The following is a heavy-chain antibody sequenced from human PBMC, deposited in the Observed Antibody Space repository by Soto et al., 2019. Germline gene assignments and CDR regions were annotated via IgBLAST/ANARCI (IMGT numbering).Heavy chain of an antibody. D-gene: IGHD3-22*01. CDR1: GGSINNMGYY. V-gene: IGHV4-39*01. CDR2: IYYPGSTT. J-gene: IGHJ2*01. CDR3: VGGSGFAYFDL. Sequence: SETLSLTCTVSGGSINNMGYYLVWIRQPPGKGLGWIGSIYYPGSTTYYNQSLKSRVTISVDTSKNQFSLKVNSVTAADTAVYYCVGGSGFAYFDLWGRGTLVTVSA.